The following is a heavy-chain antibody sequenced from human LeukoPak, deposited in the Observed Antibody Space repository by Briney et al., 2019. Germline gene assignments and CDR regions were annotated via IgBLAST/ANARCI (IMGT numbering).Heavy chain of an antibody. CDR3: ARASPYN. CDR2: INNDGTAT. CDR1: GFTFSAYW. V-gene: IGHV3-74*01. Sequence: GGSLRLSCAASGFTFSAYWMHWVRQVPGKGLVWVSRINNDGTATFFADSVKGRFTISRDNAKNTLYLQMDSLRAEDTAVYYCARASPYNWGQGTLVTVSS. J-gene: IGHJ1*01.